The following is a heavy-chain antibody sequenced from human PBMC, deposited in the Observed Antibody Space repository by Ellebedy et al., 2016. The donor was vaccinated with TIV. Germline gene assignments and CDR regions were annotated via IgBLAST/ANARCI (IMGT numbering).Heavy chain of an antibody. V-gene: IGHV3-7*03. Sequence: GESLKISXAASGFTFGSYWMSWVRQAPGKGLEWVANIKQDGSEKYYVDSVKGRFTISRDNAKNSLYLQMISLRAEDTAVYYCARDDYGDYYFDSWGQGTLVTVSS. CDR2: IKQDGSEK. J-gene: IGHJ4*02. CDR1: GFTFGSYW. D-gene: IGHD4-17*01. CDR3: ARDDYGDYYFDS.